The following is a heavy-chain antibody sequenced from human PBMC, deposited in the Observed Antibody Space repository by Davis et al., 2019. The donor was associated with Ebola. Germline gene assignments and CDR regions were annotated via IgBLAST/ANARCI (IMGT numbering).Heavy chain of an antibody. D-gene: IGHD3-3*01. V-gene: IGHV3-23*01. Sequence: GGSLRLSCAASGFTFSSYWMSWVRQAPGKGLEWVSAISGSGGSTYYADSVKGRFTISRDNSKNTLYLQMNSLRAEDTAVYYCAKALSRFTIFGVVIMGFDYWGQGTLVTVSS. J-gene: IGHJ4*02. CDR2: ISGSGGST. CDR1: GFTFSSYW. CDR3: AKALSRFTIFGVVIMGFDY.